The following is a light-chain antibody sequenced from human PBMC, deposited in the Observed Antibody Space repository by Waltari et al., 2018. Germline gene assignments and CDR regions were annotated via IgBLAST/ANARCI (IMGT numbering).Light chain of an antibody. J-gene: IGKJ1*01. Sequence: EVVMTQSPATLSVSPGERATLSCRASQSVYSSLSWYQQRPGQAPRLLIYGASTSATNIPARFSGSGSGTEFTLTISSLQSEDFAVYYCQQYSNWWTVGQGTRVEIK. CDR2: GAS. CDR1: QSVYSS. CDR3: QQYSNWWT. V-gene: IGKV3-15*01.